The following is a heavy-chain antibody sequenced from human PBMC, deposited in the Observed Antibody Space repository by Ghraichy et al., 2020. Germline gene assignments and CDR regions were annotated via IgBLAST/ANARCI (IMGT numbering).Heavy chain of an antibody. J-gene: IGHJ4*02. CDR2: IKPDGSET. CDR1: GFTFSTYW. CDR3: ATNHNFRFDD. V-gene: IGHV3-7*03. D-gene: IGHD1-20*01. Sequence: LSLTCAASGFTFSTYWMSWVRQAPGKGLEGVANIKPDGSETYYVDSVKGRLSISRDNAKNSLYLQINSLRAEDTAVYYCATNHNFRFDDWGLGSLVTVSS.